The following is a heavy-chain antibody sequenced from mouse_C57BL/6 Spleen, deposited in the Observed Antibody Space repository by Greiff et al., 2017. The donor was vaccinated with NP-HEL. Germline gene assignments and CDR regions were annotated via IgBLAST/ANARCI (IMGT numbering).Heavy chain of an antibody. J-gene: IGHJ4*01. Sequence: EVKVVESGGGLVKPGGSLKLSCAASGFTFSSYTMSWVRQTPEKRLEWVATISGGGGNTYYPDSVKGRFTISRDNAKNTLYLQMSSLRSEDTALYYCARQGLRSYYAMDYWGQGTSVTVSS. D-gene: IGHD1-1*01. CDR2: ISGGGGNT. CDR1: GFTFSSYT. V-gene: IGHV5-9*01. CDR3: ARQGLRSYYAMDY.